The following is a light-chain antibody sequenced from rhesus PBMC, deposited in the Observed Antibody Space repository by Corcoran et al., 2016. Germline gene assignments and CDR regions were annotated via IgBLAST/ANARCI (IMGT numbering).Light chain of an antibody. CDR2: YAN. CDR3: QEGNSNPHS. CDR1: QGISSY. V-gene: IGKV1-32*02. J-gene: IGKJ2*01. Sequence: DIQMSQSPSSLSASVGDRVTITCRASQGISSYLNWYQQKPGKAPKLLIYYANRLASWVPSRFSGSGSGTEFTLPISSLQPEDFANYYCQEGNSNPHSFGQGTKGEIK.